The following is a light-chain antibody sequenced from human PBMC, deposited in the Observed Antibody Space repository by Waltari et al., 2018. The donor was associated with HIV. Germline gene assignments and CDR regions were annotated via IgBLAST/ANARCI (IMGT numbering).Light chain of an antibody. J-gene: IGLJ2*01. Sequence: QSALTQPASVSGSPGQSITISCTGTSNDVGGYNYVSWYQRHPGNAPKLMIYEVSNRPSGVSNRFSGSKSGNTASLTISGLQAEDEGDYYCSSYTSSNTLVFGGGTKLTVL. CDR2: EVS. CDR3: SSYTSSNTLV. CDR1: SNDVGGYNY. V-gene: IGLV2-14*01.